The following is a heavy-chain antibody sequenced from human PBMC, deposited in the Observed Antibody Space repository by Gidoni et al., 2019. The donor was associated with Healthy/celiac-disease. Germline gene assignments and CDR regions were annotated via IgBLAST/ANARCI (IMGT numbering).Heavy chain of an antibody. Sequence: QVQLQESGPGLVKPSETLSLTCTVSGGSISSYYWSWIRQPPGKGLEWIGYIYYSGSTNYNPSLKSRVTISVDTSKNQFSLKLSSVTAADTAVYYCASHTYLARGDYEGYFDYWGQGTLVTVSS. D-gene: IGHD4-17*01. CDR1: GGSISSYY. CDR2: IYYSGST. V-gene: IGHV4-59*01. J-gene: IGHJ4*02. CDR3: ASHTYLARGDYEGYFDY.